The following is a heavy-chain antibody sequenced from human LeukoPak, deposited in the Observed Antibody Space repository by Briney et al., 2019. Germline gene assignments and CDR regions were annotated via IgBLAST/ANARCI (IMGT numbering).Heavy chain of an antibody. J-gene: IGHJ6*03. D-gene: IGHD1-7*01. CDR2: IYYSGST. CDR3: ARQAELELDYYYYYMDV. CDR1: GGSISSSSYY. Sequence: PSETLSLTCTVSGGSISSSSYYWGWIRQPPGKGLEWIGSIYYSGSTYYNPSLKSRVTISVDTSKNQFSLKLSSVTAADTAVYYGARQAELELDYYYYYMDVWGKGTTVTVSS. V-gene: IGHV4-39*01.